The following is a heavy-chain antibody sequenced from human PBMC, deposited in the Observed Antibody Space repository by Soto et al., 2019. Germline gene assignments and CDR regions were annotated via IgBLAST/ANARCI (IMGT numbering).Heavy chain of an antibody. D-gene: IGHD3-22*01. CDR1: GYTFTSYY. J-gene: IGHJ3*02. Sequence: ASVKVSCKASGYTFTSYYMHWVRQAPGQGLEWMGIINPSGGSTSYAQKFQGRVTMTRDTSTSTVYMELSSLRSEDTAVFYCARAVTLMSRYYYDSSGYFHDAFDIWG. V-gene: IGHV1-46*01. CDR3: ARAVTLMSRYYYDSSGYFHDAFDI. CDR2: INPSGGST.